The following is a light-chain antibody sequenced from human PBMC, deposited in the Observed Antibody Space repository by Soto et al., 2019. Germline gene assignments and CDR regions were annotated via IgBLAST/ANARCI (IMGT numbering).Light chain of an antibody. CDR2: GAS. CDR1: QSVRTT. CDR3: QQYTDWPTT. J-gene: IGKJ1*01. V-gene: IGKV3-15*01. Sequence: ETVMRQSPATLSVSPGQRATLSSRASQSVRTTVAWYHQRPGQAPRLLIYGASTRATGVPDRFSGGGSGTDFTLTVTSLQSEDFGIYYCQQYTDWPTTFGRGTKVDIK.